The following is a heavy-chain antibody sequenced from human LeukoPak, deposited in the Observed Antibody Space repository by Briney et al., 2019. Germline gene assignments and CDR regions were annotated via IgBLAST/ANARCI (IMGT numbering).Heavy chain of an antibody. J-gene: IGHJ6*02. CDR2: ISDSGANT. Sequence: GGSLRLSCAASGFTFSTYAMSWVRQAPGKGLEWVSTISDSGANTYYADSVRGRFTISRDNSKNTLYLQMNSLTAEDTAVYYCARDVLAVAGTNSHYYGMDVWGQGTTVTVSS. CDR3: ARDVLAVAGTNSHYYGMDV. CDR1: GFTFSTYA. V-gene: IGHV3-23*01. D-gene: IGHD6-19*01.